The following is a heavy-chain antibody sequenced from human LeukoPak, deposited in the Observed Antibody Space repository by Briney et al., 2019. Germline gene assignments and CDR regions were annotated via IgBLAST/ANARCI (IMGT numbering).Heavy chain of an antibody. CDR3: ATYSTRNAREFQS. CDR1: GFIFSKYD. D-gene: IGHD4-11*01. J-gene: IGHJ1*01. CDR2: IDRDGVT. Sequence: GGSLRLSCAASGFIFSKYDMHWVRLLTGKGLEWVSGIDRDGVTYYSGSVKGRFTISRDNAKMSLYLQMNSLRVEDTAVYYCATYSTRNAREFQSWGQGTLVTVSS. V-gene: IGHV3-13*01.